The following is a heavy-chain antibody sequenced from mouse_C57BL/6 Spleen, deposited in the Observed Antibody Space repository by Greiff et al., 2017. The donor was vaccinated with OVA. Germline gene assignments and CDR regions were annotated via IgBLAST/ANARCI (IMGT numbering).Heavy chain of an antibody. D-gene: IGHD2-4*01. CDR3: KGVYYDYDEVWFAY. V-gene: IGHV6-3*01. CDR1: GFTFSNYW. Sequence: EVQVVESGGGLVQPGGSMKLSCVASGFTFSNYWMNWVRQSPEKGLEWVAQIRLKSDNYATHYAESVKGRFTISRDDSKSSVYLQMNNLRAEDTGIYYCKGVYYDYDEVWFAYWGQGTLVTVSA. CDR2: IRLKSDNYAT. J-gene: IGHJ3*01.